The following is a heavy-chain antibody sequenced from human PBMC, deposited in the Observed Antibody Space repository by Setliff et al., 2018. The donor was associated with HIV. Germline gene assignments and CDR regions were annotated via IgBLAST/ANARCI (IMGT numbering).Heavy chain of an antibody. CDR1: GGSISSYY. D-gene: IGHD7-27*01. CDR3: ARDLGPKRLYGMDV. CDR2: IYYSGST. Sequence: PSETLSLTCTVSGGSISSYYWSWIRQPPGKGLEWIGYIYYSGSTNYNPSLKSRVTISVDTSKNQFSLKLSSVTAADTAVYYCARDLGPKRLYGMDVWGQGTTVTVSS. V-gene: IGHV4-59*01. J-gene: IGHJ6*02.